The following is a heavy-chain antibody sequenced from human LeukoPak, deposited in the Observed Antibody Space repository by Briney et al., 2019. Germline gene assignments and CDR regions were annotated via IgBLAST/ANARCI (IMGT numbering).Heavy chain of an antibody. Sequence: GRSLRLSCAASGFTFDDYAMHWVRQAPGKGLEWVSGISWNSGSIGYADSVKGRFTISRHNAKNSLYLQMNNLRAEDTAVYYCARDRDNVAGTRGYFNYWGQGTLVTVSS. CDR3: ARDRDNVAGTRGYFNY. CDR2: ISWNSGSI. CDR1: GFTFDDYA. V-gene: IGHV3-9*01. J-gene: IGHJ4*02. D-gene: IGHD6-19*01.